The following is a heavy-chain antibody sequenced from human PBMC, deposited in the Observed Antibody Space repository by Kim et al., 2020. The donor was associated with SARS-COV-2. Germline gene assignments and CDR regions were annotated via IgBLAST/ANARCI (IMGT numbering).Heavy chain of an antibody. Sequence: SETLSLTCAVYGGSFSGYYWSWIRQPPGKGLEWIGEINHSGSTNYNPSLKSRVTISVDTSKNQFSLKLSSVTATDTAVYYCARGGGGSSPRWDMDVWGKGTTVTVSS. CDR2: INHSGST. CDR1: GGSFSGYY. CDR3: ARGGGGSSPRWDMDV. J-gene: IGHJ6*03. D-gene: IGHD6-13*01. V-gene: IGHV4-34*01.